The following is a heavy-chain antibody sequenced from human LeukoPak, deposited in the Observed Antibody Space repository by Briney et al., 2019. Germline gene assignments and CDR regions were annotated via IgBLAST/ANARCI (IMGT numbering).Heavy chain of an antibody. CDR3: AREKDSLLVVSSGYFDS. CDR2: IWYYGSNR. V-gene: IGHV3-33*01. D-gene: IGHD5/OR15-5a*01. CDR1: GFTFSSYG. Sequence: GGSLRLSCAASGFTFSSYGMHWVRQAPGKGLEWVAVIWYYGSNRYYADSVKGRFTISRDNSKNTLYLQMNSLRAEDTAVYYCAREKDSLLVVSSGYFDSWGQGTLVTVSS. J-gene: IGHJ4*02.